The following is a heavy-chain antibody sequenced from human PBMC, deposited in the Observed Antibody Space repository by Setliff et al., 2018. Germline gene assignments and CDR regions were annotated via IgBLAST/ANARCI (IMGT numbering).Heavy chain of an antibody. Sequence: SETLSLTCTVSGVSINSLSWWSWVRQPPGKGLEWIGEIYHDGNDKYTPSVHYSPSLKSRVTISIDKSNNQFSLKLTSMTAADTAVYYCAKGGGRYHSDSWGQGILVTVSS. CDR2: IYHDGND. CDR3: AKGGGRYHSDS. CDR1: GVSINSLSW. V-gene: IGHV4-4*02. J-gene: IGHJ4*02. D-gene: IGHD1-1*01.